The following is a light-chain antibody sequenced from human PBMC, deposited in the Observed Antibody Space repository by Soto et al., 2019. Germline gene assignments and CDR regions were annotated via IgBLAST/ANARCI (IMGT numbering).Light chain of an antibody. J-gene: IGLJ1*01. Sequence: QSALTQPASVSGSPGQSITISCTGTSSDIGDYDYVSWYQQHPGKAPKLLISEVSNRPSGVSNRFSGSKSGNTASLTISGLQAEDEADYYCQSYDSGVTGSVFGTGTKLTVL. CDR1: SSDIGDYDY. CDR2: EVS. CDR3: QSYDSGVTGSV. V-gene: IGLV2-14*01.